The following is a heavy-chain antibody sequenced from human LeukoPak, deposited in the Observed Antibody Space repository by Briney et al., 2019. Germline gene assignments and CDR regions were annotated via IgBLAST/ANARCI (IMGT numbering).Heavy chain of an antibody. CDR3: ARVRYSGSPFFDY. J-gene: IGHJ4*02. CDR1: GYTFTGYY. CDR2: INPNSGGT. Sequence: ASVKVSCKASGYTFTGYYMHWVRRAPGQGLEWMGWINPNSGGTNYAQKFQGRVTMTRDTSISTAYTELSRLRSDDTAVYYCARVRYSGSPFFDYLDQGTLVNVSS. D-gene: IGHD1-26*01. V-gene: IGHV1-2*02.